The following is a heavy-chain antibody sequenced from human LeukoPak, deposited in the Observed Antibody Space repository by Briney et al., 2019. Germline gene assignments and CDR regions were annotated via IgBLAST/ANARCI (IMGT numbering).Heavy chain of an antibody. CDR3: VRPCGYCRPGSCYCLES. V-gene: IGHV3-74*01. CDR1: GFTFSIDW. CDR2: INTDGSIT. D-gene: IGHD2-15*01. J-gene: IGHJ4*02. Sequence: GGSLRLSCAASGFTFSIDWMHWVRQAPGKGLVWVSRINTDGSITIYADSVKGRFTISRDNAKNTLHLQMNSLRAEDTAVYHCVRPCGYCRPGSCYCLESWGQGTLVTVSS.